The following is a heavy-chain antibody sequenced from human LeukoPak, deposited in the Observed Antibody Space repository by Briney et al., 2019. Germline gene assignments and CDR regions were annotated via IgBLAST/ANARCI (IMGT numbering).Heavy chain of an antibody. CDR1: GFTFKSYE. J-gene: IGHJ4*02. Sequence: PGGSLTLSCAASGFTFKSYEMNWVRQAPGKGLEWLSYISSSGTTIYYADSVKGRFTISRDNSKNTLYLQMNSLRAEDTAVYYCAKDHDILTGYTHLDYWGQGTLVTVSS. V-gene: IGHV3-48*03. D-gene: IGHD3-9*01. CDR3: AKDHDILTGYTHLDY. CDR2: ISSSGTTI.